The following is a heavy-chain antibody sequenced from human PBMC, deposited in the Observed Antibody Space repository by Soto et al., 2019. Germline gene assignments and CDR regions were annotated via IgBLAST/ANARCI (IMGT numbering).Heavy chain of an antibody. V-gene: IGHV1-2*04. CDR3: ARENEDIVATRYGMDV. CDR2: INPNSGGT. CDR1: GYTFTGYY. D-gene: IGHD5-12*01. Sequence: ASVKVSCKASGYTFTGYYMHWVRQAPGQGLEWMGWINPNSGGTNYAQKFQGWVTMTRDTSISTAYMELSRLRSDDTAVYYCARENEDIVATRYGMDVWGQGTTVTV. J-gene: IGHJ6*02.